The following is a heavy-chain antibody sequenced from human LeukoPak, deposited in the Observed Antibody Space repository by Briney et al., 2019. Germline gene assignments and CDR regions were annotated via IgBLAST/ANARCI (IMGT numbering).Heavy chain of an antibody. CDR1: GYTFTGYY. Sequence: ASVKVSCKASGYTFTGYYMHWVRQAPGQGLEWMGRINPNSGGTNYAQKFQGRVTMTRDTSISTAYMELSRLRSDDTAVYYCARICSGGSCPTDCWGQGTLVTVSS. CDR3: ARICSGGSCPTDC. V-gene: IGHV1-2*06. D-gene: IGHD2-15*01. J-gene: IGHJ4*02. CDR2: INPNSGGT.